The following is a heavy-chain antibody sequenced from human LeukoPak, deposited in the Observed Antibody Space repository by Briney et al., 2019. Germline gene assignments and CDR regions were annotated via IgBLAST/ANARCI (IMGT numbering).Heavy chain of an antibody. Sequence: GGSLRLSCAASGFTFSTYSMNWVRQAPGKGLEWVSYISSGSGSSIYYADSVKGRFSISRDNAKNSLFLQMSSLRDEDTAVYYCAKPPPDNYHYYYGMDVWGQGTTVTVSS. J-gene: IGHJ6*02. V-gene: IGHV3-48*02. CDR3: AKPPPDNYHYYYGMDV. CDR2: ISSGSGSSI. CDR1: GFTFSTYS.